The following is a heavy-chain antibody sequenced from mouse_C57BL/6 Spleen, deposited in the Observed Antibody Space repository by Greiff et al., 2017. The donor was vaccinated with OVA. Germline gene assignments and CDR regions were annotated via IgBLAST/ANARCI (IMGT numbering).Heavy chain of an antibody. J-gene: IGHJ2*01. CDR1: GYTFTDYY. CDR2: INPNNGGT. V-gene: IGHV1-26*01. Sequence: EVQLQQSGPELVKPGASVKISCKASGYTFTDYYMNWVKQSHGKSLEWIGDINPNNGGTSYNQKFKGKATLTVDKSSSTAYMELRSLTSEDSAVYYCARHEGYYAYYFDYWGQGTTLTVSS. CDR3: ARHEGYYAYYFDY. D-gene: IGHD2-3*01.